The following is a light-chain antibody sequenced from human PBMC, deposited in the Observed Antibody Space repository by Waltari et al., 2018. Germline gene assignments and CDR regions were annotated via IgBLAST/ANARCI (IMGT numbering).Light chain of an antibody. J-gene: IGLJ2*01. V-gene: IGLV1-40*02. Sequence: QSVVTQPPSVSGAPGQRVAISCTGSSSNIGGSSVSWYQHFPGTPPKVLIYQDYQRPSGCSARFSGSTADTSAALTITGLQTEDEADYYCLSYDRTLNAWLFGGGTRLTVL. CDR2: QDY. CDR3: LSYDRTLNAWL. CDR1: SSNIGGSS.